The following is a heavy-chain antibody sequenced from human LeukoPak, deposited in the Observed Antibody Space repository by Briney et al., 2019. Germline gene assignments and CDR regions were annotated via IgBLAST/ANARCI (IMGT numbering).Heavy chain of an antibody. CDR3: ARGQVGRGFDP. CDR1: GGSISSGGHY. Sequence: SETLSLTCTVSGGSISSGGHYWSWIRQPAGKGLEYLGRISSTGSTNYNPSLRSRVTISADTSKNHFSLKLSSVTAADTAVYYCARGQVGRGFDPWGQGTLVTVSS. D-gene: IGHD1-26*01. J-gene: IGHJ5*02. V-gene: IGHV4-61*02. CDR2: ISSTGST.